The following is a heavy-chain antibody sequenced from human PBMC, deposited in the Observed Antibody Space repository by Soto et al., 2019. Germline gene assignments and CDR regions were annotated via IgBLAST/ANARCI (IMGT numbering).Heavy chain of an antibody. CDR2: MKQDGSDK. V-gene: IGHV3-7*01. J-gene: IGHJ4*02. CDR3: PRDSSVSLDY. Sequence: GGSLRLSCVASGFTFSSYWMAWVRQVPGKGLEWVANMKQDGSDKNYVDSVKGRFTISRDNAKNSLYLQMNSLRAEDTAVYYCPRDSSVSLDYWGQGTLVTVSS. CDR1: GFTFSSYW. D-gene: IGHD6-6*01.